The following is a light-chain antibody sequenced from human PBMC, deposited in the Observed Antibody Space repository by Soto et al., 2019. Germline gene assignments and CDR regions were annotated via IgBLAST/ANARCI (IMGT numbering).Light chain of an antibody. CDR3: TSFTTSNIVI. Sequence: QSALTQPASVSGSPGQSITISCSGSSSDVGGYNFVSWYQHHPGKAPKRLIFAVSRRPSGVSNRFSCSKSGNTASLTISGLLAEDEADYYCTSFTTSNIVIFGGGTKVTVL. J-gene: IGLJ2*01. CDR1: SSDVGGYNF. V-gene: IGLV2-14*03. CDR2: AVS.